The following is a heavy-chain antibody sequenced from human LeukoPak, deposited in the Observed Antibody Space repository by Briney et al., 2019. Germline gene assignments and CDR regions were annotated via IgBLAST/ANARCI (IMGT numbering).Heavy chain of an antibody. CDR2: INPNSGGT. CDR1: EYTFTGYY. D-gene: IGHD6-19*01. CDR3: ARLYSSGWYSDY. J-gene: IGHJ4*02. Sequence: ASVKVSCKASEYTFTGYYMHWVRQAPGQGLEWMGWINPNSGGTNYAQKFQGRVTMTRDTSISTAYMELSRLRSDDTAVYYCARLYSSGWYSDYWGQGTLVTVSS. V-gene: IGHV1-2*02.